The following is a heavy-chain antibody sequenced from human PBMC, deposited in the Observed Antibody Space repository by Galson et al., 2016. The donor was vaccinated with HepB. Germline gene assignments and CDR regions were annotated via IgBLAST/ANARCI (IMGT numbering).Heavy chain of an antibody. CDR2: VHYSEDT. D-gene: IGHD3-10*01. Sequence: TCTVSGGSVTSNTYYWGWIRQSPGKGLEWIGTVHYSEDTYYNPSRKSRVTISVDTSENQFSLRLSSVTAADTAVYYCARQIIDENHYYYFDYWGQGTLVTVSS. V-gene: IGHV4-39*01. J-gene: IGHJ4*02. CDR3: ARQIIDENHYYYFDY. CDR1: GGSVTSNTYY.